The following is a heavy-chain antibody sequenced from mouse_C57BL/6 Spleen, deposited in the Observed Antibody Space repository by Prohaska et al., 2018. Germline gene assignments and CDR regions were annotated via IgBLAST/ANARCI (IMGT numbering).Heavy chain of an antibody. Sequence: HGKSLEWIGDINPNNGGTIYNQKFKGKATLTVDKSSSTAYMELRSLTSEDTAVYYCARALMDYGSSYRYFDVWGTGTTVTVSS. CDR2: INPNNGGT. J-gene: IGHJ1*03. D-gene: IGHD1-1*01. CDR3: ARALMDYGSSYRYFDV. V-gene: IGHV1-18*01.